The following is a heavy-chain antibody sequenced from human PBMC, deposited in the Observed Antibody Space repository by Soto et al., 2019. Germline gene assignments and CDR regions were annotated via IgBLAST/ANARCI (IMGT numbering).Heavy chain of an antibody. CDR3: ARDPRNLYSGRLKGVYYYYMDV. CDR1: GFTFSSYW. Sequence: PGGSLRLSCAASGFTFSSYWMSWVRQAPGKGLEWVANIKQGGSEKYYVDSVKGRFTISRDNAKNSLYLQMNSLRAEDTALYYCARDPRNLYSGRLKGVYYYYMDVWGKGTTVTVSS. J-gene: IGHJ6*03. CDR2: IKQGGSEK. V-gene: IGHV3-7*01. D-gene: IGHD6-13*01.